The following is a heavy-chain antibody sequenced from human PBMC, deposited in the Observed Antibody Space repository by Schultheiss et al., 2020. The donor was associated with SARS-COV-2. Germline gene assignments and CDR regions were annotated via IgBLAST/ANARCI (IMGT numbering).Heavy chain of an antibody. V-gene: IGHV4-59*08. Sequence: SETLSLTCTVSGGSISSYYWSWIRQPPGKGLEWIGYIYYSGSTNYNPSLKSRVTISVDTSKNQFSLKLSSVTAADTAVYYCARHPTYYDILTGYFPLYFDYWGQGTLVTVSS. CDR2: IYYSGST. J-gene: IGHJ4*02. CDR3: ARHPTYYDILTGYFPLYFDY. CDR1: GGSISSYY. D-gene: IGHD3-9*01.